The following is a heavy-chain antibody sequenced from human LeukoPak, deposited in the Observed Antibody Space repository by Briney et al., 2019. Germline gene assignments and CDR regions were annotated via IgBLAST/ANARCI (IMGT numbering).Heavy chain of an antibody. V-gene: IGHV3-33*01. CDR2: IWYDGSKK. D-gene: IGHD4-11*01. Sequence: GGSLRLSCAASGFMFGNYGMHWVRQAPGQGLEWVALIWYDGSKKYYADSVKGRFTVSRDNSENTLYLQMISLRADDTAVYYCARGLQPPVLYGMDVWGQGTTVTVSS. CDR3: ARGLQPPVLYGMDV. CDR1: GFMFGNYG. J-gene: IGHJ6*02.